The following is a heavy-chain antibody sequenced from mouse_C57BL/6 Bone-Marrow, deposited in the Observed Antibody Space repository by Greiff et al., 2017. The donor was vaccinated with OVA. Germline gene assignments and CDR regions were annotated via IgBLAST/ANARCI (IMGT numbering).Heavy chain of an antibody. D-gene: IGHD2-5*01. Sequence: VQLQQSGTELVKPGASVKLSCKASGYTFTSYWMHWVKQRPGQGLEWIGNINPSNGGTNYNEKFKSKATLTVDKSSSTAYMQLSSLTSEDSAVYYCAREPYSNYAMDYWGQGTSVTVSS. CDR3: AREPYSNYAMDY. CDR1: GYTFTSYW. V-gene: IGHV1-53*01. J-gene: IGHJ4*01. CDR2: INPSNGGT.